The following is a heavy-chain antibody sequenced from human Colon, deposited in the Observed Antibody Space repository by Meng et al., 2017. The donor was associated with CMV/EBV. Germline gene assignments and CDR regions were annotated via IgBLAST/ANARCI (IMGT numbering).Heavy chain of an antibody. D-gene: IGHD2-15*01. Sequence: GESLKISCAASGFTFSSYSMNWVRQAPGKGLEWVSHISSYSASIYYADSVKGRFTISRDNSKNTLYLQMISLRAEDTAVYYCAKDGLVVVAATGEIDAFDIWGQGTMVTVSS. CDR3: AKDGLVVVAATGEIDAFDI. V-gene: IGHV3-48*01. CDR2: ISSYSASI. CDR1: GFTFSSYS. J-gene: IGHJ3*02.